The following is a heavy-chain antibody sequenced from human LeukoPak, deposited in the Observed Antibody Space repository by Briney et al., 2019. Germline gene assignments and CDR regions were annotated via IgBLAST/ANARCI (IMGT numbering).Heavy chain of an antibody. CDR2: ISGYKGNT. Sequence: ASVKVSCKASGYTFTSYGISWVRQAPGQGLEWMGWISGYKGNTKYAQKLQGRVTMTTDTSTSTAYMELRSLRADDTAVYYCAVWFGDVSDFLGPWDDWGQGTLVTVSS. D-gene: IGHD3-10*01. CDR3: AVWFGDVSDFLGPWDD. V-gene: IGHV1-18*01. CDR1: GYTFTSYG. J-gene: IGHJ4*02.